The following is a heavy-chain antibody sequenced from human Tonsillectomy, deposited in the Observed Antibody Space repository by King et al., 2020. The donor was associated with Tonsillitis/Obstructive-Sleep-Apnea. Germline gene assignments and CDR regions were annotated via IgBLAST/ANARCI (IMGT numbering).Heavy chain of an antibody. J-gene: IGHJ6*03. V-gene: IGHV6-1*01. Sequence: VQLQQSGPGLVKPSQTLSLTCAISGDSVSSNSAAWNWIRQSPSRGLEWLGRTYYRSKWYNDYAVSVKSRITINPDTSKNQFSLQLNSVTPEDTAVYYCARDLGRPLFWTNIVVVPAAWDYYYYYMDVWGKGTTVTVSS. CDR1: GDSVSSNSAA. CDR2: TYYRSKWYN. D-gene: IGHD2-2*01. CDR3: ARDLGRPLFWTNIVVVPAAWDYYYYYMDV.